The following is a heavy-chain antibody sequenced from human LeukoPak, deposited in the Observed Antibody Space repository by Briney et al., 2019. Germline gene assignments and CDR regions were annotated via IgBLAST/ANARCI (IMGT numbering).Heavy chain of an antibody. V-gene: IGHV1-18*01. J-gene: IGHJ4*02. CDR2: ISAYNGNT. D-gene: IGHD3-9*01. CDR3: ARAATRTILHRFDY. CDR1: DYTFTSYG. Sequence: ASVKVSCKASDYTFTSYGISWVRQAPGQGLEWMGWISAYNGNTNYAQKLQGRVTMTTDTSTSTAYMELSRLRSDDTAVYYCARAATRTILHRFDYWGQGTLVTVSS.